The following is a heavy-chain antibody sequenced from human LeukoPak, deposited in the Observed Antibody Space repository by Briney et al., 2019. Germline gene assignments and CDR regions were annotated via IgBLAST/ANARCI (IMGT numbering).Heavy chain of an antibody. J-gene: IGHJ4*02. D-gene: IGHD1-26*01. CDR3: ARGEGGRGFDY. Sequence: SETLSLTCTVSGGSISSYYWTWIRQPPGKGLEWIGYIFYSGSTNYNPSLKSRVTISVDTSKNQSSLKPSSVTAADTAVYYCARGEGGRGFDYWGQGTLVTVSS. CDR2: IFYSGST. CDR1: GGSISSYY. V-gene: IGHV4-59*01.